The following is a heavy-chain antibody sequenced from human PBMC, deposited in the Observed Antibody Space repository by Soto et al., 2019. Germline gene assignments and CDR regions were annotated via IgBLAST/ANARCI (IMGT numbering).Heavy chain of an antibody. Sequence: QVQLVQSGAEVKKPGSSVKVSCKASGGIFSTSAINWVRQAPGQGLEWLGGIIPIFGTPNSAQKFQGRVTITADKSTSTAYMELSSLRSEDTAVYYWAREGTESGDGGSDFYGMDVWGQGTTVIVSS. CDR1: GGIFSTSA. CDR3: AREGTESGDGGSDFYGMDV. J-gene: IGHJ6*02. D-gene: IGHD3-3*01. CDR2: IIPIFGTP. V-gene: IGHV1-69*06.